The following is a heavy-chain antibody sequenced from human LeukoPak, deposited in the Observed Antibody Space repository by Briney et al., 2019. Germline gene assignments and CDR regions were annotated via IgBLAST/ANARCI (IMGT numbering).Heavy chain of an antibody. J-gene: IGHJ4*02. V-gene: IGHV1-69*13. CDR2: IIPIFDTA. CDR1: GGTFSSYA. Sequence: GASVKVSCKASGGTFSSYAISWVRQAPGQGLEWMGGIIPIFDTANYAQKFQGRVTITADESTSTAYMELSSLRSEDTAVYYCARGSDSGGCCYPNYWGQGTLVTVSS. D-gene: IGHD2-15*01. CDR3: ARGSDSGGCCYPNY.